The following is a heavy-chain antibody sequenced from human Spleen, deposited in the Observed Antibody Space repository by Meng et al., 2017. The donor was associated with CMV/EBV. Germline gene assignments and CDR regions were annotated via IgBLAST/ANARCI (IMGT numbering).Heavy chain of an antibody. CDR2: INRSGST. CDR3: ARVVGSYSGYDY. V-gene: IGHV4-34*01. J-gene: IGHJ4*02. D-gene: IGHD5-12*01. Sequence: ESLKISCAASGFTFSDYYMSWIRQAPGKGLEWIREINRSGSTNYNPSLKSRLTISVDTSKNQFSLRLSSVTAADTAVYYCARVVGSYSGYDYWGQGTLVTVSS. CDR1: GFTFSDYY.